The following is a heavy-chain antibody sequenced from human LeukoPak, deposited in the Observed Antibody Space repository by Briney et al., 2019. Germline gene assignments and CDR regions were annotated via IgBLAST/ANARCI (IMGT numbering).Heavy chain of an antibody. D-gene: IGHD3-3*02. CDR2: IYYSGST. V-gene: IGHV4-59*08. Sequence: SSETLSLTCTVSGGSISSYYWSWIRQPPGKGLEWIGYIYYSGSTNYNPSLKSRVTISVDTSKSQFSLKLSSVTAADTAVYYCARHGILRNDAFDIWGQGTMVTVSS. J-gene: IGHJ3*02. CDR1: GGSISSYY. CDR3: ARHGILRNDAFDI.